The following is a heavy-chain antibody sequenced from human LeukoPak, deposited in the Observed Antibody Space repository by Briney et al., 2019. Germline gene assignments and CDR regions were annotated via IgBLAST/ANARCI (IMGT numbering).Heavy chain of an antibody. Sequence: ASVKVSCKASGYTFTGYYMHWVRQAPGQGLEWMGWINPNSGGTNYAQKFQGRVTMTRDTSISTAYMGLSRLRSDDTAVYYCASFTMIKDYYFDYWGQGTLVTVSS. CDR3: ASFTMIKDYYFDY. CDR2: INPNSGGT. J-gene: IGHJ4*02. V-gene: IGHV1-2*02. D-gene: IGHD3-22*01. CDR1: GYTFTGYY.